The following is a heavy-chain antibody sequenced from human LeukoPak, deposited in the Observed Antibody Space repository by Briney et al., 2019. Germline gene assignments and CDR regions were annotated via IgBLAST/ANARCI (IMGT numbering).Heavy chain of an antibody. CDR2: IIPIFGTA. Sequence: SVKVSCKASGGTFSSCAISWVRQAPGQGLEWMGGIIPIFGTANYAQKFQGRVTITADESTSTAYMELSSLRSEDTAVYYCAREVDHIVVVTAMSHWYFDLWGRGTLVTVSS. D-gene: IGHD2-21*02. CDR1: GGTFSSCA. J-gene: IGHJ2*01. CDR3: AREVDHIVVVTAMSHWYFDL. V-gene: IGHV1-69*13.